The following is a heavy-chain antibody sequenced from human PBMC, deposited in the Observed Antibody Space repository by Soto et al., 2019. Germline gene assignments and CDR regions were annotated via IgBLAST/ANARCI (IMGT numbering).Heavy chain of an antibody. D-gene: IGHD4-17*01. CDR3: TTDRPFYGDNEYYFDY. V-gene: IGHV3-15*01. CDR1: GFTFSNAW. CDR2: IKSKTDGGTT. Sequence: EVQLVESGGGLVKPGGSLRLSCAASGFTFSNAWMSWVRQAPGKGLEWVGRIKSKTDGGTTDYAAPVKGRFTISRDDSKNTLYLQMNSLKTEDTAVYYCTTDRPFYGDNEYYFDYWGQGTLVTVSS. J-gene: IGHJ4*02.